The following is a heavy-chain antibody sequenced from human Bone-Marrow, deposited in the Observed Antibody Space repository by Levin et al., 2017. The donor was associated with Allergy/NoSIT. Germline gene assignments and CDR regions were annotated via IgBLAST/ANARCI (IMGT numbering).Heavy chain of an antibody. D-gene: IGHD3-10*01. V-gene: IGHV3-21*01. Sequence: GESLKISCAASGFTFSSYSMNWVRQAPGKGLEWVSSISSSSSYIYYADSVKGRFTISRDNAKNSLYLQMNSLRAEDTAVYYCARVLPEELLWFGDPRRLGYYGMDVWGQGTTVTVSS. CDR2: ISSSSSYI. CDR1: GFTFSSYS. CDR3: ARVLPEELLWFGDPRRLGYYGMDV. J-gene: IGHJ6*02.